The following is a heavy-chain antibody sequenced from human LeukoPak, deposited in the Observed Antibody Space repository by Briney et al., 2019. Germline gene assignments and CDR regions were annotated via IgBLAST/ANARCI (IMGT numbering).Heavy chain of an antibody. CDR1: GFTLSSYG. V-gene: IGHV3-30*18. CDR3: AKDYYDSSGSH. Sequence: GGSLRLSCAASGFTLSSYGMHWVRQAPGKGLEWVAVISYDGSNKYYADSVKGRFTISRDNSKNTLYLQMNSLRAEDTAVYYCAKDYYDSSGSHWGQGTLVTVSS. D-gene: IGHD3-22*01. CDR2: ISYDGSNK. J-gene: IGHJ4*02.